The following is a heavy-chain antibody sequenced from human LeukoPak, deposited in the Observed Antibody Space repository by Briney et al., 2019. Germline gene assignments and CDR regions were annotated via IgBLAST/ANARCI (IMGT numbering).Heavy chain of an antibody. Sequence: GGSLRLSCGASGSTFSDYWMHWVRQAPGKGLVWVARINPDGSSVSYADSVKGRFTISRDNSKNTLYLQMNSLRAEDTAVYYCAKDYESGSYYYFDYWGQGTLVTVSS. CDR2: INPDGSSV. V-gene: IGHV3-74*01. J-gene: IGHJ4*02. CDR1: GSTFSDYW. D-gene: IGHD1-26*01. CDR3: AKDYESGSYYYFDY.